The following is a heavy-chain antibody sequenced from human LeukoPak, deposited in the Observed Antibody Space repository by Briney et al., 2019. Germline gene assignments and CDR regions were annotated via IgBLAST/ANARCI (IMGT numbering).Heavy chain of an antibody. CDR2: IWYDGSNE. CDR3: AKDRGRYFDL. V-gene: IGHV3-33*06. D-gene: IGHD3-16*01. Sequence: GGSLRLSCAASGFTFSSYGMHWVRQAPGKGLEWVAVIWYDGSNEYYADSVKGRFTISRDNSKNTLYLQMNSLRAEDTAVYYCAKDRGRYFDLWGRGTLVTVSS. CDR1: GFTFSSYG. J-gene: IGHJ2*01.